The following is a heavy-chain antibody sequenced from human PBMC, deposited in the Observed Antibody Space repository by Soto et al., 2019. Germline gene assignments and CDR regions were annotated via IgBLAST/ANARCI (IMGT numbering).Heavy chain of an antibody. D-gene: IGHD1-1*01. CDR2: IIPIFGTA. Sequence: QVQLVQSGAEVKKPGSAVKVSCKASGGTFSSYALNWVRQAPGQGLAWMGGIIPIFGTADYAQQFQGRVTITADESTSTANMELSSLRSEDTAVYYCASRTAGSPNYYYGMDVWRQGTPATV. V-gene: IGHV1-69*12. CDR1: GGTFSSYA. J-gene: IGHJ6*02. CDR3: ASRTAGSPNYYYGMDV.